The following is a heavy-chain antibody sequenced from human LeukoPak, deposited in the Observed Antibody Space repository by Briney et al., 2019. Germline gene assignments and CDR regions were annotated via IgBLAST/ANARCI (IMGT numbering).Heavy chain of an antibody. CDR1: RFIFSNFD. Sequence: PGRSLSLSCAASRFIFSNFDLHWVRQAPGKGLEWVAVISHDGRNDFYGDSVKGRLTISRDNSQNTLYLQMNSLRAEDTAVYYCARGGYYAMDVWGQGTTVTVSS. J-gene: IGHJ6*02. V-gene: IGHV3-30*03. CDR3: ARGGYYAMDV. CDR2: ISHDGRND.